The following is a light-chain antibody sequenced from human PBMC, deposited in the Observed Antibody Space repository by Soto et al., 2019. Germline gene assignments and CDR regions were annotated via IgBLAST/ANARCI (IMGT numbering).Light chain of an antibody. CDR3: QQYDNLHLN. CDR1: QSVGSN. J-gene: IGKJ3*01. Sequence: ERVMTQSPATLSVSPGERATLSCRASQSVGSNLAWYQQKPGQAPRLLIFGASSRATGVPARFSGSGSGTEFTLTINSLQSEDFAVYFCQQYDNLHLNFGPGTKVDIK. V-gene: IGKV3-15*01. CDR2: GAS.